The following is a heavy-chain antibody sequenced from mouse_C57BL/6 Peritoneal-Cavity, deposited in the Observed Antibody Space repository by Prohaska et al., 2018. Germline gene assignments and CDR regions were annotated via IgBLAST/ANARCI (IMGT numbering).Heavy chain of an antibody. J-gene: IGHJ4*01. CDR1: GIDFSRYW. D-gene: IGHD2-5*01. CDR3: ASSNSYAMDY. Sequence: EVKLLQSGGGLVQPGGSLKLSCAASGIDFSRYWMSWVRRTPGKGLEWIGEINPDSSTINYAPALKDKFIISRDNAKNTLYLQMSKVRSEDTALYYCASSNSYAMDYWGQGTSVTVSS. V-gene: IGHV4-1*01. CDR2: INPDSSTI.